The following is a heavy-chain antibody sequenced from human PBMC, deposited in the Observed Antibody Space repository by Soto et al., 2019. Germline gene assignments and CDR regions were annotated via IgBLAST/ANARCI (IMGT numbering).Heavy chain of an antibody. CDR1: GFTFSSYA. J-gene: IGHJ4*02. CDR3: AKARCWYPYFAF. V-gene: IGHV3-23*01. Sequence: EVQLLESGGGLVQPGGSLRLSCAASGFTFSSYAMSWVRQAPGKGLEWVSTISGGSTYYADSVKGRFTISRDNSKNTLSLPMNSLSAEDTAVYFCAKARCWYPYFAFWGPGTLVTFSS. D-gene: IGHD6-13*01. CDR2: ISGGST.